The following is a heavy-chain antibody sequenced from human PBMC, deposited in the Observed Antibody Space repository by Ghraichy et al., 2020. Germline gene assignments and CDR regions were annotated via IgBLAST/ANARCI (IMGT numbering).Heavy chain of an antibody. J-gene: IGHJ4*02. CDR2: INSDGSST. V-gene: IGHV3-74*01. CDR1: GFTFSSYW. Sequence: GESLNISCAASGFTFSSYWMHWVRQAPGKGLVWVSRINSDGSSTSYADSVKGRFTISRDNAKNTLYLQMNSLRAEDTAVYYCARDPTSSGWYKFDYWGQGTLVTVSS. D-gene: IGHD6-19*01. CDR3: ARDPTSSGWYKFDY.